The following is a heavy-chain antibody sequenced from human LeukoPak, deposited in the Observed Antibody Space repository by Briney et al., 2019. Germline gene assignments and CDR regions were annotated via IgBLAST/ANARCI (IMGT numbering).Heavy chain of an antibody. CDR3: ARDLTYYDSSGYYSRKCDY. D-gene: IGHD3-22*01. J-gene: IGHJ4*02. Sequence: GGSLRLSCAASGFTFSSYSMNWVRQAPGKGLEWVSSISSSSSYIYYADSVKGRFTISRDNAKNSLYLQMNSLRAEDTAVYYCARDLTYYDSSGYYSRKCDYWGQGTLVTVSS. V-gene: IGHV3-21*01. CDR1: GFTFSSYS. CDR2: ISSSSSYI.